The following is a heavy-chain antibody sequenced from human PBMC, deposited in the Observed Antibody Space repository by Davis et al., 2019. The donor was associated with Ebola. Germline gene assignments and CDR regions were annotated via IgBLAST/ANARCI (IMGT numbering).Heavy chain of an antibody. D-gene: IGHD3-16*01. V-gene: IGHV4-4*02. J-gene: IGHJ4*02. Sequence: SETLSLTCAVSGGSISSNNWWSWVRQPPGKGLEWLGEIYHSGSTNYNPSLKSRVTISVDKSKNQFSLKLSSVTAADTAVYYCARDPGALGYYFDYWGQGTLVTVSS. CDR2: IYHSGST. CDR1: GGSISSNNW. CDR3: ARDPGALGYYFDY.